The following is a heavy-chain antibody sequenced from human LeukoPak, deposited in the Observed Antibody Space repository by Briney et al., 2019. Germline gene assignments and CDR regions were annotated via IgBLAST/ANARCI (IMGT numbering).Heavy chain of an antibody. CDR2: IDHSGST. Sequence: SETLSLTCAVYGGSFSGYYWSWIRQPPGKGLEWIGEIDHSGSTNYNPSLKSRVTISVDTSKNQFSLKLSSVTAADTAVYYCARGPTGDDAFDIWGQGTMVTVSS. V-gene: IGHV4-34*01. CDR3: ARGPTGDDAFDI. J-gene: IGHJ3*02. D-gene: IGHD7-27*01. CDR1: GGSFSGYY.